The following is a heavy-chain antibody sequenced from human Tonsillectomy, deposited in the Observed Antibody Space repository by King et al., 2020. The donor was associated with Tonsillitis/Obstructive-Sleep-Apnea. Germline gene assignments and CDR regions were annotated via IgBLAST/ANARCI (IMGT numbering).Heavy chain of an antibody. Sequence: VQLVESGGGLVQPGGSLRLSCAASGFTFSSYAMSWVRQAPGKGLEWVSAISGSGGSTYYADSVKGRFTISRDNSKNTLYLQMNSLRAEDTAVYYCAKDLVEGRVVEWLFPFRYFDYWGQGTLVTVSS. V-gene: IGHV3-23*04. CDR1: GFTFSSYA. CDR2: ISGSGGST. CDR3: AKDLVEGRVVEWLFPFRYFDY. J-gene: IGHJ4*02. D-gene: IGHD3-3*01.